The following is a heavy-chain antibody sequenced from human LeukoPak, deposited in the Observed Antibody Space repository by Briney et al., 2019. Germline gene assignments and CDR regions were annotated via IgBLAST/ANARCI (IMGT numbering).Heavy chain of an antibody. CDR3: ARQSSPFYFVDY. CDR2: IYYTGTT. CDR1: GGSISSTNYY. Sequence: SETLSLTCTVSGGSISSTNYYWAWIRQPPGRGLEWIGSIYYTGTTFDNPSLKSRVTLSVDTSKNQFSLRLTSVTAADTAVYFCARQSSPFYFVDYWGQGIPVTVSS. J-gene: IGHJ4*02. D-gene: IGHD2/OR15-2a*01. V-gene: IGHV4-39*07.